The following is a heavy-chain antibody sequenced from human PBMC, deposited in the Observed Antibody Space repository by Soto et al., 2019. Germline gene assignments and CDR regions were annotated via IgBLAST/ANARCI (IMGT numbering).Heavy chain of an antibody. CDR2: ISYDGLTK. CDR3: ARGPVFRFLEWTPINHYYGMDV. Sequence: GVTLRLSWTASGFTFSSYPMHWVRQAPGKGLVWGADISYDGLTKYYAGSVKGRLTIPRDNCKSTLPVQMSSLREEDTALYYRARGPVFRFLEWTPINHYYGMDVWGQGTTVTVYS. J-gene: IGHJ6*02. D-gene: IGHD3-3*01. V-gene: IGHV3-30-3*01. CDR1: GFTFSSYP.